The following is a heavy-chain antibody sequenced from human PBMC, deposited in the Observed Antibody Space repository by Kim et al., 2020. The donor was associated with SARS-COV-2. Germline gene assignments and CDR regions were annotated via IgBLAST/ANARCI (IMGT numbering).Heavy chain of an antibody. V-gene: IGHV3-7*03. CDR1: GFTSRSYW. CDR2: INQDGSDK. D-gene: IGHD5-12*01. CDR3: ARDAELRAGYNLFDY. J-gene: IGHJ4*02. Sequence: GGSLRLSCADSGFTSRSYWMNWLRQAPGKGLEWVANINQDGSDKYYVDSVEGRFTISRDNAKKSLYLQMNSLRAEDTAVYYCARDAELRAGYNLFDYWGQGTLVTVSS.